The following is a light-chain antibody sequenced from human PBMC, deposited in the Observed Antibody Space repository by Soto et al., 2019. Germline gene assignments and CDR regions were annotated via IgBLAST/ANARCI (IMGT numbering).Light chain of an antibody. V-gene: IGLV2-23*02. CDR2: EVS. J-gene: IGLJ3*02. CDR3: CSYAGNGAWV. Sequence: HSALTQPASVSGSPGQSITISCTGSSGDVGNYDLVSWYQQIPGKAPQLMIFEVSRRPSRVSDRFSGSKSGNTASLTISGLQAEDEGDFYCCSYAGNGAWVFGGGTQLTVL. CDR1: SGDVGNYDL.